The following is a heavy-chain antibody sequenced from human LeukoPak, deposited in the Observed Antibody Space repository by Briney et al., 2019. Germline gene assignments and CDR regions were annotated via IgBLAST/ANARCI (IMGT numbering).Heavy chain of an antibody. D-gene: IGHD6-6*01. CDR3: ARQGAAPHLYYFDY. V-gene: IGHV4-59*08. CDR1: GGSISSYY. CDR2: IYYSGST. J-gene: IGHJ4*02. Sequence: SETLSLTCTVSGGSISSYYWSWIRQPPGKGLEWIGYIYYSGSTNYNPSLKSRVTISVDTSKNQFSLKLSSVTAADTAVYYCARQGAAPHLYYFDYWGQGTLVTVSS.